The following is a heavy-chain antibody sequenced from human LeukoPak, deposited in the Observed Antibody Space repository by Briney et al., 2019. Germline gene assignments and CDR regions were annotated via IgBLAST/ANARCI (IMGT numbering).Heavy chain of an antibody. J-gene: IGHJ3*02. Sequence: SVKVSCKASGGTFSSYAISWVRQAPGQGLEWMGGIVPIFGTANYAQKFQGRVTITADESTSTAYMELSSLRSEDTAVYYCASSLGAYGHGAFDIWGQGTMVTVSS. CDR2: IVPIFGTA. CDR3: ASSLGAYGHGAFDI. CDR1: GGTFSSYA. D-gene: IGHD4-17*01. V-gene: IGHV1-69*13.